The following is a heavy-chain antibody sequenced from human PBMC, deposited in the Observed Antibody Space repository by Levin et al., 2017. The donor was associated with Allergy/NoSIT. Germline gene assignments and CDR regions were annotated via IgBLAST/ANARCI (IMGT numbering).Heavy chain of an antibody. V-gene: IGHV3-21*01. CDR2: ISSSSSYI. CDR1: GFTFSSYS. CDR3: ARDTDLRYYYYYGMDV. Sequence: AGGSLRLSCAASGFTFSSYSMNWVRQAPGKGLEWVSSISSSSSYIYYADSVKGRFTISRDNAKNSLYLQMNSLRAEDTAVYYCARDTDLRYYYYYGMDVWGQGTTVTVSS. J-gene: IGHJ6*02.